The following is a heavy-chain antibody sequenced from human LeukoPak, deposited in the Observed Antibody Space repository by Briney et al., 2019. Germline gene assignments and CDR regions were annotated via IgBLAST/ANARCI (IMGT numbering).Heavy chain of an antibody. V-gene: IGHV1-2*06. Sequence: ASVKVSCKASGYTFTGYYMHWVRQAPGQGLEWMGRINPNSGGTNYAQKFQARVTMTRDTSISTAYMELSRLRSDDTAVYYCATDYDYVWGSYRLSYWGQGTLVTVSS. CDR1: GYTFTGYY. D-gene: IGHD3-16*02. CDR3: ATDYDYVWGSYRLSY. CDR2: INPNSGGT. J-gene: IGHJ4*02.